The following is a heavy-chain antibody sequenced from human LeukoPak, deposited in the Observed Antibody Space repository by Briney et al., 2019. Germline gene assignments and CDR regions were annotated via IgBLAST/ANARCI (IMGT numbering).Heavy chain of an antibody. CDR1: GVSISSNNW. CDR2: IYHSGST. CDR3: ARGTSFTITMVRGVIRPTGWFDP. V-gene: IGHV4-4*02. Sequence: PSETLSLTCAVSGVSISSNNWWNWVRQPPGKGLEWIGEIYHSGSTNYNPSLKSRVTISVDTSKNQFSLKLSSVTAADTAVYYCARGTSFTITMVRGVIRPTGWFDPWGQGTLVTVSS. D-gene: IGHD3-10*01. J-gene: IGHJ5*02.